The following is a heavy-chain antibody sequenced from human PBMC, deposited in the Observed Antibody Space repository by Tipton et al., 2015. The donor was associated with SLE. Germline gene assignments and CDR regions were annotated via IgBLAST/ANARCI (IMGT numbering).Heavy chain of an antibody. J-gene: IGHJ4*02. CDR2: IYTSGST. D-gene: IGHD5-12*01. Sequence: TLSLTCTVSGGSINSYYWSWIRQPAGKGLEWIGRIYTSGSTNYNPPLKSRVTMSVDTSKNQFSLKLSSVTAADTAVYYCARGEWLRPYYFDYWGQGTLVTVSS. CDR1: GGSINSYY. V-gene: IGHV4-4*07. CDR3: ARGEWLRPYYFDY.